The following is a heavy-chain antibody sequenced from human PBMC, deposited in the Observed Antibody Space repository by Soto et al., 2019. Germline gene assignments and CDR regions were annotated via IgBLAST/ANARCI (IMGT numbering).Heavy chain of an antibody. V-gene: IGHV3-33*01. CDR1: GFTFSAYG. CDR2: IWHDGSKK. J-gene: IGHJ4*02. Sequence: GGSLRLSCAASGFTFSAYGMQWVRQAPGKGLEWLAFIWHDGSKKYYADSVKGRFTISRDNSKNTMYLQLDSLRVEDTAVYYCASQAFDYWGQGTLVTVSS. CDR3: ASQAFDY.